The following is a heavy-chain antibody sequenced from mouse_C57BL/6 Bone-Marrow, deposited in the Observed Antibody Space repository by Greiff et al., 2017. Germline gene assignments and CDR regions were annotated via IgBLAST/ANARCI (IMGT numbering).Heavy chain of an antibody. Sequence: VQLQQSGAELVRPGTSVKVSCQASGYAFTNYLIAWVKQRPGQGLEWIGVISPGSGGPKYNECCKGKATMTSDKSSSTAYRKLSSLTSEFSAVDFCARESPYYYGRSIYWCFDVWGTGTTVTVSS. CDR2: ISPGSGGP. D-gene: IGHD1-1*01. CDR1: GYAFTNYL. V-gene: IGHV1-54*01. J-gene: IGHJ1*03. CDR3: ARESPYYYGRSIYWCFDV.